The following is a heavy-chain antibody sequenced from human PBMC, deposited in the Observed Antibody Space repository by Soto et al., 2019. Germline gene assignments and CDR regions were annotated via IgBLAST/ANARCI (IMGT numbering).Heavy chain of an antibody. Sequence: SETLSLTCTVSGGSVSSGSYYWSWIRQPPGKGPEWIGYIYYSGSTNYNPSLKSRVTISVDTSKNQFSLKLSSVTAADTAVYYCARDYASSWTDWFDPGAREPWSPSPQ. J-gene: IGHJ5*02. CDR3: ARDYASSWTDWFDP. CDR1: GGSVSSGSYY. D-gene: IGHD6-13*01. CDR2: IYYSGST. V-gene: IGHV4-61*01.